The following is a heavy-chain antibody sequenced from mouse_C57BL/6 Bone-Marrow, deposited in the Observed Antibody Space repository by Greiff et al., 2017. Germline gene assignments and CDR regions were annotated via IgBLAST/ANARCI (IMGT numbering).Heavy chain of an antibody. V-gene: IGHV1-75*01. Sequence: VQLQQSGPELVKPGASVKISCKASGYTFTDYYINWVKQRPGQGLEWIGWIFPGSGSTYYNEKFKGKATLTVDKSSSTAYMLLSSLTSEDSAVYFGARWRWLLPHYYAMDYWGQGTSVTVSS. D-gene: IGHD2-3*01. CDR1: GYTFTDYY. CDR3: ARWRWLLPHYYAMDY. J-gene: IGHJ4*01. CDR2: IFPGSGST.